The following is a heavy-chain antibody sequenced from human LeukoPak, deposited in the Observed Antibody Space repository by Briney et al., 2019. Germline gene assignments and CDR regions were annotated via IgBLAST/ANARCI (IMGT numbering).Heavy chain of an antibody. J-gene: IGHJ6*03. CDR3: AMVGMSGFYYYYYYMDV. CDR1: GFTFSSYG. CDR2: IRYDGSNK. V-gene: IGHV3-30*02. D-gene: IGHD3-10*01. Sequence: GGSLRLSCAASGFTFSSYGMHWVRQAPGKGLEWVAFIRYDGSNKYYADSVKGRFTISRDNSKNTLYLQMNSLRAEDTAVYYCAMVGMSGFYYYYYYMDVWGKGTTVTISS.